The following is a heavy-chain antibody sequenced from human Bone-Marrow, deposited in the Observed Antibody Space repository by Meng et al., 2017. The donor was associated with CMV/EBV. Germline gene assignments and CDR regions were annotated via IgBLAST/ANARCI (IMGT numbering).Heavy chain of an antibody. CDR3: VKDDPTGWGDY. D-gene: IGHD3-16*01. J-gene: IGHJ4*02. CDR1: GFTFRNYA. V-gene: IGHV3-23*03. Sequence: CAASGFTFRNYAMSWVRQAPGKGLEWVAVVYRGNLGINYVNSVRGRFTISKDYSKNTLDLQMNSLRAEDTAVYYCVKDDPTGWGDYWGQGTLVTVSS. CDR2: VYRGNLGI.